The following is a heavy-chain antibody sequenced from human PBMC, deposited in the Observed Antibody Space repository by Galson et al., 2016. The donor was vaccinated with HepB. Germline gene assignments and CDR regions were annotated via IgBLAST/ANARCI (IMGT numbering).Heavy chain of an antibody. CDR1: GFTLTHYG. V-gene: IGHV3-33*01. CDR2: IWYDGSYE. Sequence: SLRLSCSTSGFTLTHYGMLWVRQAPGKGLEWVAVIWYDGSYEYYADSVEGRFTISRYISENTVYLQMNSLRGEDTAVYYCAREIPHMVHGGLDYWGQGTLVTVSS. D-gene: IGHD2-2*02. CDR3: AREIPHMVHGGLDY. J-gene: IGHJ4*02.